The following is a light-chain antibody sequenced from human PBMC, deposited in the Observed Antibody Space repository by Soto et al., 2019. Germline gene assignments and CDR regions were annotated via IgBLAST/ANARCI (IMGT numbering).Light chain of an antibody. J-gene: IGLJ1*01. V-gene: IGLV2-14*01. CDR2: EVS. CDR1: SSDVGGYNY. CDR3: GSWDSSLRAYV. Sequence: QSALTQPASGSGSPGQSITISCTGTSSDVGGYNYVSWYQQHPGKAPKLMIYEVSNRPSGVSNRFSGSKSGNTATLGITGFQTGDEADYYCGSWDSSLRAYVFGTGTKVTVL.